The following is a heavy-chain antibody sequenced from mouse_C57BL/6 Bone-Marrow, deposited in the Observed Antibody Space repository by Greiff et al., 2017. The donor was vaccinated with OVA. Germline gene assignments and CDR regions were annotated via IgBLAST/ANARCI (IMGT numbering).Heavy chain of an antibody. CDR2: IYPRSGNT. Sequence: VQLQQSGAELARPGASVKLSCKASGYTFTSYGISWVKQRTGQGLEWIGEIYPRSGNTYYNEKFKGTATLTADKSSSTAYMELRSLTSEDSAVYFCARGPYYYGSSLYYFDYWGQGTTLTVSS. CDR1: GYTFTSYG. D-gene: IGHD1-1*01. V-gene: IGHV1-81*01. J-gene: IGHJ2*01. CDR3: ARGPYYYGSSLYYFDY.